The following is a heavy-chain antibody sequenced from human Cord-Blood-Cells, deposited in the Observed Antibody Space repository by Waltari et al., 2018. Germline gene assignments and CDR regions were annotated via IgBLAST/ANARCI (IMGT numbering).Heavy chain of an antibody. CDR1: GGSISSSSYY. V-gene: IGHV4-39*01. CDR2: IYYSGST. D-gene: IGHD3-3*01. J-gene: IGHJ5*02. CDR3: ARDISYYDFWSGYYKPYNWFDP. Sequence: QLQLQESGPGLVKPSETLSLTCTVSGGSISSSSYYWGWIRQPPGKGLEWIGSIYYSGSTYYNPSLKSRVTISVDTSKNQFSLKLSSVTAADTAVYYCARDISYYDFWSGYYKPYNWFDPWGQGTLVTVSS.